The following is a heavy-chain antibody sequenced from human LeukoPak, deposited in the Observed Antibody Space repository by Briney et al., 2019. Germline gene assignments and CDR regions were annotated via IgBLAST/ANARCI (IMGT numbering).Heavy chain of an antibody. J-gene: IGHJ4*02. Sequence: GASVKVSCKASGYTFISYGISWVRQAPGQGLEWMGWISAYNGNTNYAQKLQGRVTMTTDTFTSTAYMELRSLRSDDTAAYYCARDSSGGYYVYWGQGTLVTVSS. CDR2: ISAYNGNT. D-gene: IGHD3-16*01. V-gene: IGHV1-18*01. CDR3: ARDSSGGYYVY. CDR1: GYTFISYG.